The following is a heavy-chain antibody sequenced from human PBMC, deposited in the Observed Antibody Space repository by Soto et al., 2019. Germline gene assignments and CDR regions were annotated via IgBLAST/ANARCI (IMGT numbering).Heavy chain of an antibody. Sequence: EVQLVESGGGLVQPGGSLRLTCAASGFTVSSYWMKWVRRAPVKGLEWVANINQDGSEKNYVDSVRGRFTISRDNAKNSLYLQMSILRAEDTAIYYCARGPGGVNYGTFNYWGQGALVTVSS. CDR1: GFTVSSYW. CDR3: ARGPGGVNYGTFNY. D-gene: IGHD4-17*01. V-gene: IGHV3-7*05. CDR2: INQDGSEK. J-gene: IGHJ4*02.